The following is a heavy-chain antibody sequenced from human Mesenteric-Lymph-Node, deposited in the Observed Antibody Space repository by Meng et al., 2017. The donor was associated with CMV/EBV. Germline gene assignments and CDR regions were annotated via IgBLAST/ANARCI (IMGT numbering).Heavy chain of an antibody. Sequence: SVKVSCKASGGTFSSYTISWVRQAPGQGLEWMGRIIPILGIANYAQKFQGRVTITADKSTSTAYMELRSLRSDDTAVYYCARDGTYNWNDLGYWGQGTLVTVSS. CDR3: ARDGTYNWNDLGY. CDR2: IIPILGIA. V-gene: IGHV1-69*04. J-gene: IGHJ4*02. D-gene: IGHD1-1*01. CDR1: GGTFSSYT.